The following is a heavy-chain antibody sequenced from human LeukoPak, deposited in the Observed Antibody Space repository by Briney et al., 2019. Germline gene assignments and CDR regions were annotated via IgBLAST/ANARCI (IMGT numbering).Heavy chain of an antibody. J-gene: IGHJ4*02. D-gene: IGHD3-22*01. V-gene: IGHV4-39*01. CDR3: ARQYYESSGYVDY. Sequence: PSETLSLTCTVSGGSISSSNYYWGWIRQPPEKGLEWIGTIYYTGSTLYNPSLKSRVTISVDTPMNQVSLKLPSVTAADTAVYYCARQYYESSGYVDYWGQGYLVTVSS. CDR1: GGSISSSNYY. CDR2: IYYTGST.